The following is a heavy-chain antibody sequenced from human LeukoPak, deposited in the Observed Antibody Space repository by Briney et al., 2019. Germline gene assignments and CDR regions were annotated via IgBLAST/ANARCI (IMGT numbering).Heavy chain of an antibody. CDR3: ARGGEMASRYFFDY. Sequence: SETLSLTCTASGASINAYYWSWIRQSPGKGLEWIGYVYYSTGTNYKASLKSRLTISSDKSRSQFSLKLTSVTAADTAVYYCARGGEMASRYFFDYWGQGILVTVSS. J-gene: IGHJ4*02. V-gene: IGHV4-59*01. CDR2: VYYSTGT. D-gene: IGHD5-24*01. CDR1: GASINAYY.